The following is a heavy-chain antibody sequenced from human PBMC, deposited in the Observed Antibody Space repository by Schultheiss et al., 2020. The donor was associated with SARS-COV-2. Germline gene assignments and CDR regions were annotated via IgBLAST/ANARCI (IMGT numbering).Heavy chain of an antibody. CDR1: GFTFSSYS. Sequence: GGSLRLSCAASGFTFSSYSMNWVRQAPGKGLEWVSAISGSGGSTYYADSVKGRFTISRDNSKNTLYLQMNSLRAEDTAVYYCARDPGYCSSTSCYGLDYWGQGTLVTVSS. CDR2: ISGSGGST. D-gene: IGHD2-2*01. V-gene: IGHV3-23*01. CDR3: ARDPGYCSSTSCYGLDY. J-gene: IGHJ4*02.